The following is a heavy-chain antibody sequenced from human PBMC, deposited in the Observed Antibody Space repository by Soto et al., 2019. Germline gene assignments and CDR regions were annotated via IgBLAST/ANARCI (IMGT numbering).Heavy chain of an antibody. J-gene: IGHJ4*02. D-gene: IGHD4-17*01. CDR3: ARHAGDYGDYDGAKYYFDY. CDR2: IYYSGST. Sequence: SETLSLTCTVSGGSISSSSYYWSWIRQPPGKGLEWIGYIYYSGSTNYNPSLKSRVTISVDTSKNQFSLKLSSVTAADTAVYYCARHAGDYGDYDGAKYYFDYWGQGTLVTVSS. CDR1: GGSISSSSYY. V-gene: IGHV4-61*05.